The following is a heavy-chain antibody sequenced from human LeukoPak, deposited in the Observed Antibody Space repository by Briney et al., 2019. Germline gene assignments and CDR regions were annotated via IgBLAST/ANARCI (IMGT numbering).Heavy chain of an antibody. D-gene: IGHD3-3*01. J-gene: IGHJ4*02. CDR3: ARGDGVVMNY. Sequence: GSLRLSCEGSGDSWMHWVRQVPGKGLVWVSRIKTDGSSTSYADSVKGRFTISRDNAENTLYLQMNSLRAEDTAVYYCARGDGVVMNYWGQGTLVTVSS. V-gene: IGHV3-74*01. CDR2: IKTDGSST. CDR1: GDSW.